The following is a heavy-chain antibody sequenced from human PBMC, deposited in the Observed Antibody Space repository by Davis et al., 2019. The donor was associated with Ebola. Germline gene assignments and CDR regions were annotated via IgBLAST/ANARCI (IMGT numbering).Heavy chain of an antibody. CDR1: GHTFSDFF. J-gene: IGHJ5*02. D-gene: IGHD1-7*01. CDR3: GQSRLIGTTFWFDP. V-gene: IGHV1-46*01. Sequence: ASVKVSCKASGHTFSDFFMHWIRQAPGQGLEWMGLVNPGGGTTTSAQKFRGSLTMTSDTSTNTVHMDLTSLASEDTAVYYCGQSRLIGTTFWFDPWGQGTLVTVSS. CDR2: VNPGGGTT.